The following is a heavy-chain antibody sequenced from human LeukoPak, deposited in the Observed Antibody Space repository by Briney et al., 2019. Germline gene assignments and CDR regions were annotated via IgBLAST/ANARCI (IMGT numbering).Heavy chain of an antibody. J-gene: IGHJ4*02. Sequence: SETLSLTCTVSGGSISSYYWSWIRQPPGKGLEWIGYIYYSGSTNYNPSLKSRVTISVDTSKNQFSLKLSSVTAADTAVYYCARGSDSSGYMGYYFDYWGQGTLVTVSS. V-gene: IGHV4-59*01. CDR2: IYYSGST. CDR3: ARGSDSSGYMGYYFDY. D-gene: IGHD3-22*01. CDR1: GGSISSYY.